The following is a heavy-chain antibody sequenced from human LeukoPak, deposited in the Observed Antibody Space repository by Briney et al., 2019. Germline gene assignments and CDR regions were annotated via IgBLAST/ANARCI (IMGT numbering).Heavy chain of an antibody. CDR1: GFTFSSYW. CDR3: ARVRHCTNGVCLVFDY. Sequence: TGGSLRLSCAASGFTFSSYWMSWVRQAPGKGLEWVANIKQDGSEKYYVDSVKGRFTISRDNAKNSLYLQMNSLRAEDTAVYYCARVRHCTNGVCLVFDYWGQGTLVTVSS. V-gene: IGHV3-7*01. D-gene: IGHD2-8*01. J-gene: IGHJ4*02. CDR2: IKQDGSEK.